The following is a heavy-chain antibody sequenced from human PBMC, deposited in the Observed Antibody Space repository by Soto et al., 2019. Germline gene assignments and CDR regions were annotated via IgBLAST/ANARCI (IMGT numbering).Heavy chain of an antibody. D-gene: IGHD6-6*01. CDR1: GFTLSNYA. J-gene: IGHJ4*02. CDR3: ARDRCSSSTLFDY. V-gene: IGHV3-30-3*01. CDR2: ISDDGDKT. Sequence: QVQLVESGGGVVQPGRSLRLSCAASGFTLSNYAMHWVRQAPGKGLEWLAVISDDGDKTYYRNSVKGRFTISRDNSNKTLFLQMNGLRPEDTAIYYCARDRCSSSTLFDYWGQGTLVTVSS.